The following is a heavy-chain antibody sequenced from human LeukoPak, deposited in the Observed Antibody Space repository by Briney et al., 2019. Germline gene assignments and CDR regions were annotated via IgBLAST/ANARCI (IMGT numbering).Heavy chain of an antibody. Sequence: PSETLSLTCTVSGGSISSSSYYWGWIRQPPGKGLEWIGSIYYSGSTYYNPSLKSRVTISVDTSKNQFSLKLSSVTAADTAVYYCASLSIFGVVKPDYWGQGTLVTVSS. CDR3: ASLSIFGVVKPDY. D-gene: IGHD3-3*01. CDR2: IYYSGST. J-gene: IGHJ4*02. CDR1: GGSISSSSYY. V-gene: IGHV4-39*01.